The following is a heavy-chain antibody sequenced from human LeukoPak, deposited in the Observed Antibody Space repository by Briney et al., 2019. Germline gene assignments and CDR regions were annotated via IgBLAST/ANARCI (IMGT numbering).Heavy chain of an antibody. J-gene: IGHJ4*02. Sequence: PGRSLRLSCAASGFTFSSFAMYWVRQAPGKGLEWVAVISYDGSDKYFADSVKGRFTISRDYSKNTLYLEMNSLRTEDTAVYYCARITCSSSSCYSQRFDYWGQGTPVTVSS. CDR2: ISYDGSDK. D-gene: IGHD2-2*01. V-gene: IGHV3-30-3*01. CDR3: ARITCSSSSCYSQRFDY. CDR1: GFTFSSFA.